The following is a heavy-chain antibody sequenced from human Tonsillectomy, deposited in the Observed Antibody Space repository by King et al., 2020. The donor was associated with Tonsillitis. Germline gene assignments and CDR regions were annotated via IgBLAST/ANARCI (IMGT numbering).Heavy chain of an antibody. CDR2: IYHSGST. CDR3: ATHERWYCYGGSCAVYAFEI. V-gene: IGHV4-59*08. CDR1: GGSISRYY. J-gene: IGHJ3*02. Sequence: HVQLQESGPGLVKPSETLSLTCAVSGGSISRYYWSWIRQTPGKGLEWIGYIYHSGSTNYNPSLKSRVTISVDTSKKKFSLKLNSVTAADTAVYYCATHERWYCYGGSCAVYAFEIWGQGTMVTVSS. D-gene: IGHD2-15*01.